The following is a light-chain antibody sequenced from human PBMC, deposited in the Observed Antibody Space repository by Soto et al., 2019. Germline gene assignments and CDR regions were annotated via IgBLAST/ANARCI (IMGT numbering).Light chain of an antibody. CDR2: DVR. CDR3: ASKTTSSTVL. V-gene: IGLV2-14*03. J-gene: IGLJ2*01. CDR1: SSDIGAYEH. Sequence: QPVLTQPSSMSGSPGQSITISCTGTSSDIGAYEHVSWYQQRPGRAPKVLIYDVRIRPSEVSNRFSGSKSGDTASLTISGLQAEDEAVYYCASKTTSSTVLFGGGTKVTVL.